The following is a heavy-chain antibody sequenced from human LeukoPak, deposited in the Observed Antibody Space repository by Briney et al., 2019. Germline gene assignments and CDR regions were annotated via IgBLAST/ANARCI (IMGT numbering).Heavy chain of an antibody. D-gene: IGHD3-3*01. J-gene: IGHJ4*02. CDR3: ARDLLFGPRDY. Sequence: GGSLRLSCAASGFTFSNHWMSWVRQAPGKGLEWVANIKQDGSEKYYVDSVKGRFTISRDNAKNSLYLQMNSLRAEDTAVYYCARDLLFGPRDYWGQGTLVTVSS. CDR2: IKQDGSEK. V-gene: IGHV3-7*01. CDR1: GFTFSNHW.